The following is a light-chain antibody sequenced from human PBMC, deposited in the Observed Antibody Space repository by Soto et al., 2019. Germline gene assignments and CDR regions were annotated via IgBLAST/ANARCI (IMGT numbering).Light chain of an antibody. V-gene: IGLV1-40*01. CDR3: QSYDSSLSGYV. CDR1: SSNIGADYD. J-gene: IGLJ1*01. CDR2: VNN. Sequence: QSVLTQPPSVSGAPGQWVTISCTGSSSNIGADYDVYWYQQLPGAGPKLLINVNNNRPSGVPDRFSGSKSGTSASLAITGLQAEDEADYYCQSYDSSLSGYVFGTGTKVTVL.